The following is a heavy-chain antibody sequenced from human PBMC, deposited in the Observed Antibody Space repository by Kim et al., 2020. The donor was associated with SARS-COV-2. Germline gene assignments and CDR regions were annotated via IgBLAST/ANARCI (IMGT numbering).Heavy chain of an antibody. V-gene: IGHV4-39*07. CDR2: IYYSGST. Sequence: SETLSLTCTVSGGSISSSSYYWGWIRQPPGKGLEWIGSIYYSGSTYYNPSLKSRVTISVDTSKNQFSLKLSSVTAADTAVYYCARDTRGSYHYYFDYWGQGTLVTVSS. CDR1: GGSISSSSYY. D-gene: IGHD1-26*01. CDR3: ARDTRGSYHYYFDY. J-gene: IGHJ4*02.